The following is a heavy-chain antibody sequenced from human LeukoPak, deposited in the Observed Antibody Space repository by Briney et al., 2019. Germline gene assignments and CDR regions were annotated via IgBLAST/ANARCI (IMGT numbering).Heavy chain of an antibody. V-gene: IGHV3-23*01. D-gene: IGHD6-19*01. CDR1: GLTFSSYS. J-gene: IGHJ5*02. CDR2: ISDSGDGT. Sequence: GGSLRLSCSVSGLTFSSYSMSWVRQAPGKGLEWVSAISDSGDGTYYADSVRARFTISRDNSKNTVDLQMSSLRAEDTAVYYCVREVSGWPNNWFDPWGQGTLVTVSS. CDR3: VREVSGWPNNWFDP.